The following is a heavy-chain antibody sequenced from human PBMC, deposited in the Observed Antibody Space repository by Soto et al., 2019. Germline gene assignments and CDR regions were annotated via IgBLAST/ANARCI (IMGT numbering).Heavy chain of an antibody. CDR3: ARPANTVADHFDL. CDR2: IYPSDSDT. J-gene: IGHJ4*02. V-gene: IGHV5-51*01. D-gene: IGHD4-17*01. CDR1: GYTFIIYW. Sequence: GESLKISCQVSGYTFIIYWIGWVRQMPGKGLEWMGIIYPSDSDTRYSPSFQGQVTISADQSINTAYLQRDSLKASDTAIYYCARPANTVADHFDLWGQGTPVTVSS.